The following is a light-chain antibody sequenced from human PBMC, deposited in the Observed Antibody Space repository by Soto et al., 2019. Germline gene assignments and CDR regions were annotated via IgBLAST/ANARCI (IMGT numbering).Light chain of an antibody. J-gene: IGKJ1*01. V-gene: IGKV3-11*01. CDR2: DAS. CDR1: QSVSSY. CDR3: QQRRYWPVT. Sequence: EIVLTQSPVILSMSPGERATISCRASQSVSSYFAWYQQKPGQAPRLLIYDASNRATGVPARFSGSGSGTDFTLAISSLEPEDLAVYYCQQRRYWPVTFGQGTKVEIK.